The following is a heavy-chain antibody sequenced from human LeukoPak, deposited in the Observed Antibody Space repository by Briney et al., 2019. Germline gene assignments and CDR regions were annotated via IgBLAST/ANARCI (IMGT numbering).Heavy chain of an antibody. CDR1: GFTFSSYP. J-gene: IGHJ4*02. CDR2: ISSDGSDK. Sequence: GSLRLSCAASGFTFSSYPIHWVRQAPGKGLDWVALISSDGSDKKYADSVKGRFTISRDNSKNTLYLQMHSLRVEDTAVYYCARDYPADYWGQGTLVTVSS. CDR3: ARDYPADY. V-gene: IGHV3-30-3*01.